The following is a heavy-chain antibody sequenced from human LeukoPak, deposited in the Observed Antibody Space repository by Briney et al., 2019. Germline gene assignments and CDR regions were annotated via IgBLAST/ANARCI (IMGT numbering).Heavy chain of an antibody. D-gene: IGHD2-2*02. V-gene: IGHV5-51*01. CDR2: IYPGDSDT. CDR1: GYSFTSYW. Sequence: GESLKISCKGSGYSFTSYWIGWVRQMPGKSLEWMGVIYPGDSDTRYSPSFQGQATISADKSISSAYLQWSSLKASETARYYCARGLVPAAIDRFDPWGQGTGVTVSS. J-gene: IGHJ5*02. CDR3: ARGLVPAAIDRFDP.